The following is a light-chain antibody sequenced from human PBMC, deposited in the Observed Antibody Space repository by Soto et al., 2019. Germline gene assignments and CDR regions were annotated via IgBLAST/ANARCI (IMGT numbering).Light chain of an antibody. CDR3: QQSHSIPFT. J-gene: IGKJ3*01. Sequence: DIQMTQSPSSLSASVGDRVTITCRASQSISSYLNWYQQKPGKAPKLLIYAAPSLQSGVPLRFSGSGSGTNFTLTISSLQPEDFATYYCQQSHSIPFTFGPGTKVDIK. CDR1: QSISSY. V-gene: IGKV1-39*01. CDR2: AAP.